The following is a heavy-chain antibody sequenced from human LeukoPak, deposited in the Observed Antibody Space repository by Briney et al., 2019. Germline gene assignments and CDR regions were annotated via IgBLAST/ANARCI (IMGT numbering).Heavy chain of an antibody. CDR3: ARAYCTSTTCLLGFDI. V-gene: IGHV3-66*01. D-gene: IGHD2-2*01. J-gene: IGHJ3*02. CDR1: GFTVSSNY. CDR2: IYSGGST. Sequence: GGSLRLSCAASGFTVSSNYMSWVRQAPGKGLEWVSVIYSGGSTYYADSVKGRFTISRDTSKSTLYLQMNSLRAEDTAVYYCARAYCTSTTCLLGFDIWGQGTLVTVSS.